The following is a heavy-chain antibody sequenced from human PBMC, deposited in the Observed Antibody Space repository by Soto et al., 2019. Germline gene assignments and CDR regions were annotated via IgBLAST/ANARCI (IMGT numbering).Heavy chain of an antibody. CDR1: GVSIRSYY. Sequence: QVQLQESGPGLVKPSETLTLTCTVSGVSIRSYYWSWTRKPPGKGLEWIGYIYYSGSTNHNPTLKSTVPIAVDTSKLQLSLQLSSVADADTAVYYCARRWGTCFDSWGQGTLVTVSS. CDR3: ARRWGTCFDS. J-gene: IGHJ4*02. CDR2: IYYSGST. D-gene: IGHD7-27*01. V-gene: IGHV4-59*01.